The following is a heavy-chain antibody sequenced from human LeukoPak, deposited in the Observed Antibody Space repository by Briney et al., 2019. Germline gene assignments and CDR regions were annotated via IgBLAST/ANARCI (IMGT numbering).Heavy chain of an antibody. CDR3: ARQYYYDSSGYSTFDY. Sequence: GGSLRLSCAASGFTFSSYAMSWVRQAPGKGLEWVSAISGSGGSTYYADSVKGRFTTSRDNSKNTLYLQMNSLRAEDAAVYYCARQYYYDSSGYSTFDYWGQGTLVTVSS. CDR1: GFTFSSYA. D-gene: IGHD3-22*01. CDR2: ISGSGGST. J-gene: IGHJ4*02. V-gene: IGHV3-23*01.